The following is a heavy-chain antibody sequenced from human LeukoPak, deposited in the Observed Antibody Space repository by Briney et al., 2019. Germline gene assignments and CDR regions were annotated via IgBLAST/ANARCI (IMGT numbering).Heavy chain of an antibody. Sequence: GGSLRPSCAAAGFTFSSYAMHWVRQAPGKGLEWVAVISYDGSNKYYADSVKGRFTISRDNPKNTLYLQMNSLRAEDTAVYYCARMPYSLYSYPDYWGPGTLVTVSS. V-gene: IGHV3-30-3*01. CDR3: ARMPYSLYSYPDY. D-gene: IGHD5-18*01. CDR2: ISYDGSNK. J-gene: IGHJ4*02. CDR1: GFTFSSYA.